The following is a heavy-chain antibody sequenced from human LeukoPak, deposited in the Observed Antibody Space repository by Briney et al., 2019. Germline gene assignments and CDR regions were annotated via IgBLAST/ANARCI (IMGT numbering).Heavy chain of an antibody. D-gene: IGHD3-10*01. Sequence: GGSLRLSCAASGFSFSRYWMSWVRQAPGKGPEWVANIKQDGSEKHYVDSVKGRFTISRDNAKNSLYLQMNSLRAEDTAVYYCARVSSSGSYYNILDYWGQGTLVTVSS. V-gene: IGHV3-7*01. CDR2: IKQDGSEK. J-gene: IGHJ4*02. CDR1: GFSFSRYW. CDR3: ARVSSSGSYYNILDY.